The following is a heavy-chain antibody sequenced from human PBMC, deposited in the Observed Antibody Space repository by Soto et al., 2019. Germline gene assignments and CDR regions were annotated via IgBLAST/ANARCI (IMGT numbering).Heavy chain of an antibody. Sequence: ASVISCKASGYTFTGYYMHWVRQAPGQGLEWMGWINPNSGGTNYAQKFQGWVTMTRDTSISTAYMELSRLRSDDTAVYYCARDRIYGSQQLAAYYYYGMDVWGQGTTVTISS. D-gene: IGHD6-13*01. J-gene: IGHJ6*02. V-gene: IGHV1-2*04. CDR1: GYTFTGYY. CDR2: INPNSGGT. CDR3: ARDRIYGSQQLAAYYYYGMDV.